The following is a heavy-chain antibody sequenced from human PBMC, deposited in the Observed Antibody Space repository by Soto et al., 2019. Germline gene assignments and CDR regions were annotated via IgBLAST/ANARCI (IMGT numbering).Heavy chain of an antibody. Sequence: QWVRQARGQRLEWIGWIVVGSNNTNYAQKFHERLTITRDISTNTAYMELSSLRSEDTAIYSCATEKQLYWWELLLRSAFDIWGQGTMVTVSS. V-gene: IGHV1-58*01. J-gene: IGHJ3*02. CDR3: ATEKQLYWWELLLRSAFDI. D-gene: IGHD2-15*01. CDR2: IVVGSNNT.